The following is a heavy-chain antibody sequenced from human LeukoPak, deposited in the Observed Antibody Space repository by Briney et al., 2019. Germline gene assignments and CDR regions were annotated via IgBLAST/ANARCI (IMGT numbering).Heavy chain of an antibody. J-gene: IGHJ4*02. CDR1: GFTFSSYA. CDR3: ARGPEAYLLYFDY. V-gene: IGHV3-23*01. CDR2: ISGSGGST. D-gene: IGHD2-21*01. Sequence: PGGSLRLSCAASGFTFSSYAMSWVRQAPGKGLEWVSAISGSGGSTYYADSVKGRFTISRDNSKNTLYLQMNSLRAEDTAVYYCARGPEAYLLYFDYWGQGTLVTVSS.